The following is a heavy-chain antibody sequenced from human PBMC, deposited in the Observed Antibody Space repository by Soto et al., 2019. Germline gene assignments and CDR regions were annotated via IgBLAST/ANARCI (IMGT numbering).Heavy chain of an antibody. CDR1: GFNVSSNY. Sequence: GGSMRLSCAASGFNVSSNYMSWVRQKTGKGLEWVSVIYSGGSTYYADSVKGRFTISRDNSENTLYLQMNSLRAEDTAVYYCARFYYDSSGYLPSPYYYYYGMDVWGQGTTVTVSS. D-gene: IGHD3-22*01. CDR3: ARFYYDSSGYLPSPYYYYYGMDV. CDR2: IYSGGST. J-gene: IGHJ6*02. V-gene: IGHV3-66*01.